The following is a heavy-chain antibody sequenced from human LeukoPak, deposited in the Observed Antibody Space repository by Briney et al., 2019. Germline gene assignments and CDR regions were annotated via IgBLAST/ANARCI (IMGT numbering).Heavy chain of an antibody. CDR1: GFTLSNYY. V-gene: IGHV3-11*01. J-gene: IGHJ6*04. CDR3: ARDFNSGSGSYGMDV. D-gene: IGHD3-10*01. CDR2: ISRNASTI. Sequence: GGSLRLSCEASGFTLSNYYMTWIRQAPGKGLEWVSYISRNASTIYYADSVKGRFTISRDNPMNSLHLQMNSLRADDTAVYYCARDFNSGSGSYGMDVWGKGTTVTVSS.